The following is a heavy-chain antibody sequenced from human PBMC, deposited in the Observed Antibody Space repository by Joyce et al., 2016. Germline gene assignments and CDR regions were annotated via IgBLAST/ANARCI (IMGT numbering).Heavy chain of an antibody. D-gene: IGHD5-18*01. CDR1: GFTLSIYG. CDR3: AGRGYSYGAFDF. Sequence: EVQLLESGGALVQPGGSLRLSYAVSGFTLSIYGMSWVRQAPGKGLEWLSAISDDGDSTYYADSVKGRFTISRDNFKNTLYLQMSSLRGEDTAVYYCAGRGYSYGAFDFWGQGTLVTVSS. J-gene: IGHJ4*02. CDR2: ISDDGDST. V-gene: IGHV3-23*01.